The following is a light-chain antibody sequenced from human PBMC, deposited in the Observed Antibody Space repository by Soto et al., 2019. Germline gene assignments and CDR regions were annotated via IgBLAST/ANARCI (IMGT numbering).Light chain of an antibody. Sequence: QSALTQPASVSGSPGQSITIACTGTSSDVGGYKYVSWYQHHPGKAPKLMIYEVSNRPSGVSNRFSGSKSGNTASLTISGLQAEDEADYYCSSYSSSILVFGIGTKVTVL. CDR3: SSYSSSILV. CDR1: SSDVGGYKY. V-gene: IGLV2-14*01. J-gene: IGLJ1*01. CDR2: EVS.